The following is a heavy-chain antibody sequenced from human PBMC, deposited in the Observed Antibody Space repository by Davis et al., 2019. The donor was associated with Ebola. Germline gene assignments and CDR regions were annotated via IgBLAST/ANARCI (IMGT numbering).Heavy chain of an antibody. D-gene: IGHD3-16*01. CDR3: AERGGSV. Sequence: PSETLSLTCTVSGVSISRHYWSWIRQPPGQRLEWFGSIHYTGSTNYNSSLYSRVTISIDTSKNQFSLRLNSVTAADTAMYFCAERGGSVWGQGTLVTVSS. CDR1: GVSISRHY. V-gene: IGHV4-59*11. J-gene: IGHJ4*02. CDR2: IHYTGST.